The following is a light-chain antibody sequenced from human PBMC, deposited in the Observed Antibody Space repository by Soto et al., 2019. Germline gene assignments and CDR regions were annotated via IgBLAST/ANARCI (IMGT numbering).Light chain of an antibody. CDR2: YDD. CDR1: SSNIGNNA. V-gene: IGLV1-36*01. CDR3: AALDDSLNGPV. J-gene: IGLJ3*02. Sequence: QSVLTQAPSVSEAPRQRVTISCSGSSSNIGNNAVNWYQQLPGKAPKLLIYYDDLLPSGVSDRFSGSKSGTSASLAISGLQSEDEADYYCAALDDSLNGPVFGGGTKLTVL.